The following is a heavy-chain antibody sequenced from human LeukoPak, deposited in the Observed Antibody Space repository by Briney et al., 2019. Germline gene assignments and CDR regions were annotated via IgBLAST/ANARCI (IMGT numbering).Heavy chain of an antibody. Sequence: ASVKVSCKASGYTFTGYYMHWVRQAPGQGLEWMGWINPNSGGTNYAQKFQGRVTMTRDTSISTAYMELSRPRSDDTAVYYCAITMIVVVITAKTEYFQHWGQGTLVTVSS. CDR1: GYTFTGYY. J-gene: IGHJ1*01. D-gene: IGHD3-22*01. CDR3: AITMIVVVITAKTEYFQH. V-gene: IGHV1-2*02. CDR2: INPNSGGT.